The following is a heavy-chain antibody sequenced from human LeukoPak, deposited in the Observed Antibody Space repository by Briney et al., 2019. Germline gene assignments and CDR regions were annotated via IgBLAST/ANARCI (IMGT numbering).Heavy chain of an antibody. J-gene: IGHJ4*02. Sequence: SETLSLTCAVYGGSFSGYYWSWIRQPPGKGLEWIGEINHSGSTNYNPSLKSRVTISVDTSKNQFSLKLSSVTAADTAVYYCARVYGTPPDYWGQGTLVTVSS. CDR2: INHSGST. V-gene: IGHV4-34*01. CDR1: GGSFSGYY. D-gene: IGHD4-17*01. CDR3: ARVYGTPPDY.